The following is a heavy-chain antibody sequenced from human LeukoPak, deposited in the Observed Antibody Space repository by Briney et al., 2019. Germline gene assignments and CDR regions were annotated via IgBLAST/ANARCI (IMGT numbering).Heavy chain of an antibody. CDR1: GYTFTSYY. J-gene: IGHJ4*02. CDR2: INPSGGST. V-gene: IGHV1-46*01. D-gene: IGHD4-17*01. Sequence: ASVKVSCKASGYTFTSYYMHWVRQAPGQGLEWMGIINPSGGSTSYAQKFQGRVTMTRDMSTSTVYMELSSLRSEDTAVYYCARDGDYGHYEDVFDYWGQGTLVTVSS. CDR3: ARDGDYGHYEDVFDY.